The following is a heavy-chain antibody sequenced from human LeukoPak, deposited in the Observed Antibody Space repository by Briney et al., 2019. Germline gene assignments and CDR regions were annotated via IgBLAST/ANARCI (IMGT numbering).Heavy chain of an antibody. D-gene: IGHD4-23*01. CDR1: GYTFTSYY. J-gene: IGHJ4*02. CDR2: INPSGGST. Sequence: GSSVKVSCKASGYTFTSYYMHWVRQAPGQGLEWMGIINPSGGSTSYAQKFQGRVTMTRDMSTSTVYMELSSLRSEDTAVYCCARVVYGGNSRVDLDYWGQGTLVTVS. CDR3: ARVVYGGNSRVDLDY. V-gene: IGHV1-46*01.